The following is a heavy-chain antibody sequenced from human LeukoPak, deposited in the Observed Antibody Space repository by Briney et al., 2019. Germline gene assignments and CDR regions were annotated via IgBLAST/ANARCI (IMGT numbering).Heavy chain of an antibody. Sequence: GGSLRLSCAASGFTLSSYAMSWVRQAPGKGLEWVSAISGSGGSTYYADSVKGRFTISRDSSKNTLYLQMNSLRAEDTAVYYCAKAGPIERVVPAAMGDYYYYYGMDVWGQGTTVTVSS. CDR2: ISGSGGST. V-gene: IGHV3-23*01. D-gene: IGHD2-2*01. CDR1: GFTLSSYA. J-gene: IGHJ6*02. CDR3: AKAGPIERVVPAAMGDYYYYYGMDV.